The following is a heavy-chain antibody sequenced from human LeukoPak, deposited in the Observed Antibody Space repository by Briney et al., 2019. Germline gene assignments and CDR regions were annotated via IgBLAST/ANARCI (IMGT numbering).Heavy chain of an antibody. CDR3: ARRVDGDY. CDR1: GFTVSSNY. J-gene: IGHJ4*02. D-gene: IGHD5-24*01. Sequence: GGSLRLSCAASGFTVSSNYMSWVRQAPGKGLEWVSVIYSGGSTNYADSVKGRFTISRDNSKNTLYLQMNSLRAEDTAVYYCARRVDGDYWGQGTLVTASS. CDR2: IYSGGST. V-gene: IGHV3-53*01.